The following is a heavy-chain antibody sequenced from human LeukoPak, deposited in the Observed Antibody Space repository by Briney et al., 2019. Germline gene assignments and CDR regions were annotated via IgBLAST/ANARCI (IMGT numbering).Heavy chain of an antibody. CDR1: GYTFTSYY. V-gene: IGHV1-46*01. D-gene: IGHD2-15*01. CDR3: ARDACSGGSCYSGNWFDP. Sequence: ASVNVSCKASGYTFTSYYMHWVRQAPGQGLEWMGIINHSGGSTSYAQKFQGRVTMTRDTSTSTVYMELSSLRSEDTAVYYCARDACSGGSCYSGNWFDPWGQGTLVTVSS. CDR2: INHSGGST. J-gene: IGHJ5*02.